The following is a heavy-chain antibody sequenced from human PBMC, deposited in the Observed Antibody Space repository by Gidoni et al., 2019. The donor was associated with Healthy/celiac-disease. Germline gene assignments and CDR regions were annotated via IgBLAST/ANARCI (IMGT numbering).Heavy chain of an antibody. CDR3: ARDSSGNGMDV. J-gene: IGHJ6*02. CDR2: IWYDGSNK. D-gene: IGHD6-19*01. V-gene: IGHV3-33*01. Sequence: QVQLVESGGGVVQPGRSLRLSCAASGFTFSSYGMHWVRQAPGKGLEWVAVIWYDGSNKYYADSVKGRFTISRDNSKNTLYLQMNSLRAEDTAVYYCARDSSGNGMDVWGQGTTVTVSS. CDR1: GFTFSSYG.